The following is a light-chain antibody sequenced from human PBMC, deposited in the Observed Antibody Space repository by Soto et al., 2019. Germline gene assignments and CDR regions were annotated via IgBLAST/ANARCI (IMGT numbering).Light chain of an antibody. CDR2: DVS. Sequence: QSVLTQPASVSGSPGQSITISCTGTSSDVGGYDYVSWYQQHPGKAPKLMIYDVSNRPSGVSNRFSGANSGNTAALTISGRQAEDEADYYCSSYTSSNTLVVFGGGTQLTVL. CDR3: SSYTSSNTLVV. CDR1: SSDVGGYDY. J-gene: IGLJ2*01. V-gene: IGLV2-14*03.